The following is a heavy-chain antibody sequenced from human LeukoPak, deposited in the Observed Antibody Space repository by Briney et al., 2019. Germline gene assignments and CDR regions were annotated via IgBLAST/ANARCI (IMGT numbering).Heavy chain of an antibody. CDR1: GFPFRSYA. CDR2: ITLDGIST. Sequence: PGGSLRLSRAASGFPFRSYAMHWVRQAPGKGLEYVSAITLDGISTYYANSVKGRFTISRDNSKNTLYLQMGSLRAEDTAVYYCASGDYGDYVPRVDYYYGMDVWGQGTTVTVSS. V-gene: IGHV3-64*01. J-gene: IGHJ6*02. CDR3: ASGDYGDYVPRVDYYYGMDV. D-gene: IGHD4-17*01.